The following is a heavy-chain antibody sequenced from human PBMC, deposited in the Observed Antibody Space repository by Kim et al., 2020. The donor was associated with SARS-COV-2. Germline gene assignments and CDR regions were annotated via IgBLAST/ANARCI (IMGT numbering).Heavy chain of an antibody. CDR1: GGSISSSSYY. CDR3: ARQYFYNWNAGLGNWFDP. J-gene: IGHJ5*02. V-gene: IGHV4-39*01. Sequence: SETLSLTCTVSGGSISSSSYYWGWIRQPPGKGLEWIGSIYYSGSNYYNPSLKSRVTISVDTSKNQFSLKLSSVTAADTAVYYCARQYFYNWNAGLGNWFDPWGQGTLVTVSS. CDR2: IYYSGSN. D-gene: IGHD1-20*01.